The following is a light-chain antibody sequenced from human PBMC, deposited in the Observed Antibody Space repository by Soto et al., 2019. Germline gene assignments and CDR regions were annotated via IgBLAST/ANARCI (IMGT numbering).Light chain of an antibody. V-gene: IGKV1-13*02. J-gene: IGKJ1*01. CDR2: DAS. CDR1: QGISSY. CDR3: QQYNSYST. Sequence: AIQMNQSLSSLSASVGDRVTITCRASQGISSYLAWYQQKPGTAPKLLIDDASSLESGVPSRFSGSGSGTEFTLTISSLQPDDFATYYCQQYNSYSTFGQGTKVDIK.